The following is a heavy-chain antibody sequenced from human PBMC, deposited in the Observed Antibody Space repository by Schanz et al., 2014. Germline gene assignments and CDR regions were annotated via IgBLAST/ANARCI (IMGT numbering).Heavy chain of an antibody. D-gene: IGHD5-18*01. Sequence: QVQLVQSGAEVKKPGSSVKVSCKASGGTFSTYTISWVRQAPGQGLEWMGWINGYNGHTLYAQKFQGRVTLTTDTSTSTAYMELRSLRSDDTALYYCTRGGYSYALSAFDIWGQGTMVTDSS. CDR1: GGTFSTYT. CDR3: TRGGYSYALSAFDI. J-gene: IGHJ3*02. V-gene: IGHV1-18*01. CDR2: INGYNGHT.